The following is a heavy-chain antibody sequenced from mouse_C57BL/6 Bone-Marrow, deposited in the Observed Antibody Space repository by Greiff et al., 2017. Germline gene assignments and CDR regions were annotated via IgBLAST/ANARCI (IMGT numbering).Heavy chain of an antibody. Sequence: QVQLQQPGAELVKPGASVKLSCKASGYTFTSYWMHWVKQRPGQGLEWIGMIHPNSGSTNYNEKFKSKATLTVDKSSSAAYMQLSSLTSEDSAVYYCTSWGQLKGYWGQSTTRTVSS. D-gene: IGHD3-2*02. CDR3: TSWGQLKGY. J-gene: IGHJ2*01. CDR1: GYTFTSYW. CDR2: IHPNSGST. V-gene: IGHV1-64*01.